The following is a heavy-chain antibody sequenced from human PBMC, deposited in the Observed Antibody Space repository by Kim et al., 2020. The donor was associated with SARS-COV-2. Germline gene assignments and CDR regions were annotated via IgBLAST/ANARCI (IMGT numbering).Heavy chain of an antibody. V-gene: IGHV4-39*07. Sequence: SETLSLTCTVSGGSISSSSYYWGWIRQPPGKGLEWIGSIYYSGSTYYNPSLKSRVTISVDTSKNQFSLKLSSVTAADTAVYYCARGLPPNFCDYWGQGTLVTVSS. CDR3: ARGLPPNFCDY. D-gene: IGHD3-3*01. CDR2: IYYSGST. CDR1: GGSISSSSYY. J-gene: IGHJ4*02.